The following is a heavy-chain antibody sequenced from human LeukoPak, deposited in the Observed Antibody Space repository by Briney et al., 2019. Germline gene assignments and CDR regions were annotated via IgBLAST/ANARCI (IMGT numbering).Heavy chain of an antibody. CDR2: IRYDGSNK. J-gene: IGHJ4*02. D-gene: IGHD3-10*01. Sequence: PGGSLRLSCAASGFTFSSYGMHWVRQAPGKGLEWVAFIRYDGSNKYYADSVKGRFTISRDNSKNTLYLQMNSLRAEDTAVYYCARDREGYGSGSFDYWGQGTLVTVSS. CDR3: ARDREGYGSGSFDY. CDR1: GFTFSSYG. V-gene: IGHV3-30*02.